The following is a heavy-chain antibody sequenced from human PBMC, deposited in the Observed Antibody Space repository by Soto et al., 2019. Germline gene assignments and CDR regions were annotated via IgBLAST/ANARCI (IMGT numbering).Heavy chain of an antibody. CDR3: AKDIAVAGSNYYYYGMDV. J-gene: IGHJ6*02. V-gene: IGHV3-23*01. Sequence: EVQLLESGGGLVQPGGSLRLSCAASGLTFSSYAMSWVRKAPGKGLEWVSAISGSGGSTYYADSVKGRCTISRDNSKNTLYLQMNSLSAEDTAVYYCAKDIAVAGSNYYYYGMDVWGQGTTVTVSS. CDR1: GLTFSSYA. CDR2: ISGSGGST. D-gene: IGHD6-19*01.